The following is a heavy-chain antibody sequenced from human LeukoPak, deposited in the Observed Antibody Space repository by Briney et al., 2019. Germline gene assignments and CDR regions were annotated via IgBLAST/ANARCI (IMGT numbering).Heavy chain of an antibody. J-gene: IGHJ4*02. CDR1: GFTLSSYA. V-gene: IGHV3-23*01. CDR3: AKAPVTTCRGAFCYPFDY. Sequence: PGGSLRLSCPASGFTLSSYAMSWVGQAPGKGLDWVSAISDTGNTYHADSVKGRFTISRDSSKNTLFLQMNRLRPEDAAVYYCAKAPVTTCRGAFCYPFDYWGLGTLVTVSS. D-gene: IGHD2-15*01. CDR2: ISDTGNT.